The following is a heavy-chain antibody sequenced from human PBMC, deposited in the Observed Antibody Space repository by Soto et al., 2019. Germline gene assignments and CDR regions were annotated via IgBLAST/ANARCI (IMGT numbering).Heavy chain of an antibody. D-gene: IGHD6-13*01. Sequence: ASVKVSCKASGYTFTSYDIKWVRQATGQGLEWMGWINPNSGNTGYAQKFQGRVTMTRNTSISTAYMELSSMRSEDTAVYYCARGGPAAGFDLWAQGSMVTVSP. V-gene: IGHV1-8*01. J-gene: IGHJ5*02. CDR2: INPNSGNT. CDR3: ARGGPAAGFDL. CDR1: GYTFTSYD.